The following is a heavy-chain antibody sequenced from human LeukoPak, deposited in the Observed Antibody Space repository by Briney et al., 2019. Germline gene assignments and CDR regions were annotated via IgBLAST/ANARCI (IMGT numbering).Heavy chain of an antibody. V-gene: IGHV3-23*01. CDR1: GFTFSSYA. Sequence: GGSLRLSCAASGFTFSSYAMSWVRQAPGKGLEWVSAISGSGGSTYYADSVKGRFIISRDNSKNTLYLQMSSLRAEDTAVYYCALYSGSYYYYYGMDVWGQGTTVTVSS. CDR2: ISGSGGST. J-gene: IGHJ6*02. CDR3: ALYSGSYYYYYGMDV. D-gene: IGHD1-26*01.